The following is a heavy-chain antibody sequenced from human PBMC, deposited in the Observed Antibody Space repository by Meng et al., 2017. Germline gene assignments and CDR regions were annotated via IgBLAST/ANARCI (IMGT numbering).Heavy chain of an antibody. CDR2: TKSKTDGGTT. CDR1: GFTFSNAW. Sequence: GESLKISCAASGFTFSNAWMSWVRQAPGKGLEWVGRTKSKTDGGTTDYAAPVKGRFTISRDDSKNTLYLPMNSLKTEDTAVYYCTTGTSSGWYRPDAFDIWGQGTMVTVSS. J-gene: IGHJ3*02. CDR3: TTGTSSGWYRPDAFDI. D-gene: IGHD6-19*01. V-gene: IGHV3-15*01.